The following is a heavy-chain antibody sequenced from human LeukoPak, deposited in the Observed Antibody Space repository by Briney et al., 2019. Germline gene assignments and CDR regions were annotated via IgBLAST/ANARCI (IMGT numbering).Heavy chain of an antibody. CDR3: ASHCSSTSRYAPAEYFQH. J-gene: IGHJ1*01. Sequence: SVKVSCKAFGGIFSSYVITWVRQAPGHGLEWIGGIIPIFGTAHSAQKFQGRVKINEDKSTSTAYMELSSLRSEDTAVYYCASHCSSTSRYAPAEYFQHWGQGTLVSVCS. D-gene: IGHD2-2*01. CDR1: GGIFSSYV. CDR2: IIPIFGTA. V-gene: IGHV1-69*06.